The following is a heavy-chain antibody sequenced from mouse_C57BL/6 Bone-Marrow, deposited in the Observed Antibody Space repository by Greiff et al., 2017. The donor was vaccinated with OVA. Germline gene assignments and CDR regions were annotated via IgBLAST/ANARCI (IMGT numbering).Heavy chain of an antibody. Sequence: DVQLQESGPGLVKPSQSLSLTCSVTGYSITSGYYWNWIRQFPGNKLEWMGYISYDGSNNYNPSLKNRISITRDTSKNQFFLKLNSVTTEDTATYYCARDTGLLLDAMDYWGQGTSVTVSS. CDR3: ARDTGLLLDAMDY. D-gene: IGHD3-3*01. V-gene: IGHV3-6*01. J-gene: IGHJ4*01. CDR1: GYSITSGYY. CDR2: ISYDGSN.